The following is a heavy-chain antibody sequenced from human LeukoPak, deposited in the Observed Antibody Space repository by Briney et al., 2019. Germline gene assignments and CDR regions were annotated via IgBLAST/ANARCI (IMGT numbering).Heavy chain of an antibody. Sequence: PGGSLRLSCAASGFSFSSYAMSWVRQAPAKGLEWVSAIVGSGGNMYYADSVKGRFTISRDNFKSTLYLQMNSLRAEDTAVYYCAKGLTWDSTSCPDWGQGTLLTVSS. D-gene: IGHD2-2*01. CDR2: IVGSGGNM. CDR3: AKGLTWDSTSCPD. CDR1: GFSFSSYA. V-gene: IGHV3-23*01. J-gene: IGHJ4*02.